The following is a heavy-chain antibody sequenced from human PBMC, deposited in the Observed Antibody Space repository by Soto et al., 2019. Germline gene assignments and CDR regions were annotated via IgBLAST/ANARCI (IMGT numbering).Heavy chain of an antibody. CDR3: AIPRSKGSSTDLFDY. D-gene: IGHD6-6*01. Sequence: GGSLRLSCAASGFTFSSYAMHWVRQAPGKGLEWVAVISYDGSNKYYADSVKGRFTISRDNSKNTLYLQMNSLRAEDTAVYYCAIPRSKGSSTDLFDYWGQGTLVTVSS. J-gene: IGHJ4*02. CDR2: ISYDGSNK. V-gene: IGHV3-30-3*01. CDR1: GFTFSSYA.